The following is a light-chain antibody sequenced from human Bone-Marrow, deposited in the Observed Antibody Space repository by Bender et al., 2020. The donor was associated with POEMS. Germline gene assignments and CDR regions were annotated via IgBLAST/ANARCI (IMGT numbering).Light chain of an antibody. CDR1: DLGDKY. CDR3: QAWDTYSVI. J-gene: IGLJ2*01. CDR2: QDT. V-gene: IGLV3-1*01. Sequence: SYEVTQPPSVSVSPGQTASITCSGDDLGDKYVAWYQQKPVQSPVLVIYQDTKRPSGIPGRFSGSNSGNTATLTISGTQAMDEADYYCQAWDTYSVIFGGGTKLTVL.